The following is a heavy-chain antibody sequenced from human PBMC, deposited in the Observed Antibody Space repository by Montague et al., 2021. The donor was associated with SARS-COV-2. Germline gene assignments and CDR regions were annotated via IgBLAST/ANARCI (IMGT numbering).Heavy chain of an antibody. CDR3: AKSRGIRYDSSGYYYPLDY. CDR2: IYSGGSST. Sequence: SLRLSCAASGFTFSSYAMSWVRQAPGKGLEWVSVIYSGGSSTYYADSVRGRFTISRDNSKNTLHLQMNSLRAEDTAVYYCAKSRGIRYDSSGYYYPLDYWGQGTLVTVSS. V-gene: IGHV3-23*03. J-gene: IGHJ4*02. D-gene: IGHD3-22*01. CDR1: GFTFSSYA.